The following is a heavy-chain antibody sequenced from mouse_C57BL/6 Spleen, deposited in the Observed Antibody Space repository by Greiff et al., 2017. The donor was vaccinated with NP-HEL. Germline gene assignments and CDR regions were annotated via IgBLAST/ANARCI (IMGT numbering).Heavy chain of an antibody. D-gene: IGHD2-10*02. CDR2: INYDGSST. V-gene: IGHV5-16*01. J-gene: IGHJ3*01. Sequence: EVQRVESEGGLVQPGSSMKLSCTASGFTFSDYYMAWVRQVPEKGLEWVANINYDGSSTYYLDSLKSRFIISRDNAKNILYLQMSSLKSEDTATYYCAREYGNYSWFAYWGQGTLVTVSA. CDR3: AREYGNYSWFAY. CDR1: GFTFSDYY.